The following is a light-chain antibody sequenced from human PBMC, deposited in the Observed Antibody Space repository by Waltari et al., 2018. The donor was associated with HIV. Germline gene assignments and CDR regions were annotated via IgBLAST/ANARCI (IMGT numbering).Light chain of an antibody. CDR1: QSVLYSSNNKNY. CDR3: QQYYSNSYT. CDR2: WAS. J-gene: IGKJ2*01. Sequence: DIVMTQSPESLAVSLGERATINCTSSQSVLYSSNNKNYLAWYQQKPGQPPKLLIYWASSRESWVPDRFSGSGSGTDFTLSISSLQTEDVAVYYSQQYYSNSYTFGQGTKL. V-gene: IGKV4-1*01.